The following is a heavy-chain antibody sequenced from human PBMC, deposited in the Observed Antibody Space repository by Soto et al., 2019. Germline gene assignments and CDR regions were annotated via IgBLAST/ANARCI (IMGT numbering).Heavy chain of an antibody. CDR3: AHIVVAGLGYYFDY. Sequence: QITLKESGPTLVKPTQTLTLTCTFSGFSLSSTRLAVGWIRQPPGKALEWLALIYWDDDKRYSPFLKSRLIITKDTSKTHVVLTMSNMDPVDTARYYCAHIVVAGLGYYFDYWGQGTLGTVSS. CDR1: GFSLSSTRLA. CDR2: IYWDDDK. V-gene: IGHV2-5*02. J-gene: IGHJ4*02. D-gene: IGHD6-19*01.